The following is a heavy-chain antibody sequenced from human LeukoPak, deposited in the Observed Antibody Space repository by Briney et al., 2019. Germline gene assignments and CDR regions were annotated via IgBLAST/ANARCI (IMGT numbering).Heavy chain of an antibody. Sequence: ASVKVSCKASGYTFTSYYMHWVRQAPGQGLEWMGIINPSGGSTSYAQKFQGRVTMTRDMSTSTVYMELSSLRSEDTAVYYCARQRWDDFWSGNWGGAYYMDVWGKGTTVTVSS. CDR3: ARQRWDDFWSGNWGGAYYMDV. D-gene: IGHD3-3*01. V-gene: IGHV1-46*01. J-gene: IGHJ6*03. CDR1: GYTFTSYY. CDR2: INPSGGST.